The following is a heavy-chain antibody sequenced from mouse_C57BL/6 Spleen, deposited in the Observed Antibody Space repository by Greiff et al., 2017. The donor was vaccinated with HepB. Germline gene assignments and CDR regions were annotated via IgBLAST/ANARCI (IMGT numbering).Heavy chain of an antibody. V-gene: IGHV1-9*01. CDR1: GYTFTGYW. CDR2: ILPGSGST. D-gene: IGHD1-1*01. J-gene: IGHJ3*01. CDR3: ARGRRYYGSSYERAWFAY. Sequence: QVHVKQSGAELMKPGASVKLSCKATGYTFTGYWIEWVKQRPGHGLEWIGEILPGSGSTNYNEKIKGKATFTADTSSNTAYMQLSSLTTEDSAIYYCARGRRYYGSSYERAWFAYWGQGTLVTVSA.